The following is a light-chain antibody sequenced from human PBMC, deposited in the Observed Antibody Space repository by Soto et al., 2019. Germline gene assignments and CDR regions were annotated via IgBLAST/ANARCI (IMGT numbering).Light chain of an antibody. CDR3: QAWDSSTAV. Sequence: SYELTQPPSVSVSPGQTASITCSGDKLGDKYACWYQQKPGQSPVLVIYQDSKRPSGITERFSGSNSGNTATLTISWTQAMDEADYYCQAWDSSTAVFGGGTKLTVL. CDR2: QDS. V-gene: IGLV3-1*01. J-gene: IGLJ2*01. CDR1: KLGDKY.